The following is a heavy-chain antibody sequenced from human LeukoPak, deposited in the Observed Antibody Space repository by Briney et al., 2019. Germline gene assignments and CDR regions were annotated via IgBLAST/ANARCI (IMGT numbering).Heavy chain of an antibody. V-gene: IGHV4-59*04. CDR3: ANYGSGTYYKSNWFDP. Sequence: PSETLSLTCTVSGGSISGYFWSWIRQPPGKGLEWIGSIYYTGNTYYNPSLKSRVTISLDTSKNQFSLKLRSVTAADTAVYYCANYGSGTYYKSNWFDPWGQGTLVIVSS. CDR2: IYYTGNT. CDR1: GGSISGYF. J-gene: IGHJ5*02. D-gene: IGHD3-10*01.